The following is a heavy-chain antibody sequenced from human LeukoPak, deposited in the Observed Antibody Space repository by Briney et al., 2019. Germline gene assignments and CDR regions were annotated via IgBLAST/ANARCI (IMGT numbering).Heavy chain of an antibody. J-gene: IGHJ5*02. CDR1: GYTFTSYG. CDR3: ARGVYSSSSGWFDP. V-gene: IGHV1-18*01. D-gene: IGHD6-13*01. Sequence: ASVKVSCKASGYTFTSYGISWVRRAPGQGLEWMGWISAYNGNTNYAQKLQGRVTMTTDTSTSTAYMELRSLRSDDTAVYYCARGVYSSSSGWFDPWGQGTLVTVSS. CDR2: ISAYNGNT.